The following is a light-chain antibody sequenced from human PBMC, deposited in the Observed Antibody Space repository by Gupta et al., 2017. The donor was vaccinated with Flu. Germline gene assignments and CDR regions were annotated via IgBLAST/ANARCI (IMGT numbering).Light chain of an antibody. Sequence: GISSGYGGYNLLCQYQQQACIAPKVVVYEVTNRASGVSGRYSGTKSGNTASLTSSGVRTEDEADYYCGSYRSSSSLEGIFGGGTKLTVL. CDR1: SSGYGGYNL. CDR3: GSYRSSSSLEGI. J-gene: IGLJ2*01. V-gene: IGLV2-14*01. CDR2: EVT.